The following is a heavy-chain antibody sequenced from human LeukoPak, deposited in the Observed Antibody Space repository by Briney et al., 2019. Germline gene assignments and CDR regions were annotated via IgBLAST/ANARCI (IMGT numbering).Heavy chain of an antibody. V-gene: IGHV4-4*07. CDR1: GGSISSYY. J-gene: IGHJ4*02. D-gene: IGHD6-13*01. CDR3: ARGPAATADLDY. CDR2: IYTSGST. Sequence: SETLSPTCTVSGGSISSYYWSWIRQPAGKGLEWIGRIYTSGSTNYNPSLKSRVTMSVDTSKNQFSLKLSSVTAADTAVYYCARGPAATADLDYWGQGTLVIVSS.